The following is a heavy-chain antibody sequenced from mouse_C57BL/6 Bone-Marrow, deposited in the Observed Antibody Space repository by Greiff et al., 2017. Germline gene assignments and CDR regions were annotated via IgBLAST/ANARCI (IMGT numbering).Heavy chain of an antibody. CDR3: SRSPYYYGIMWFAY. CDR1: GFTFTDYY. Sequence: EVQLVESGGGLVQPGGSLSLSCAASGFTFTDYYMSWVRQPPGTALEWLGFIRNKANGYTTEYSASVKGRFTISRANSQSILYLQMNALRAEDSATYYCSRSPYYYGIMWFAYWGQGTLVTVSA. J-gene: IGHJ3*01. CDR2: IRNKANGYTT. V-gene: IGHV7-3*01. D-gene: IGHD1-1*01.